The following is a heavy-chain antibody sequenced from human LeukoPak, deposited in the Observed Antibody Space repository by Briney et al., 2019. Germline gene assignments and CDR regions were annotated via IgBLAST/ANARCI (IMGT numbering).Heavy chain of an antibody. CDR3: ARGRDGYNYFDAFDI. J-gene: IGHJ3*02. V-gene: IGHV5-51*01. CDR2: IYPDDSDT. D-gene: IGHD5-24*01. CDR1: GYSFTSYW. Sequence: GESLKISCKGSGYSFTSYWIGWVRQTPGKGLEWMGIIYPDDSDTRYSPSFQGQVTISADKSISTAYLQWGSLKASDIAMYYCARGRDGYNYFDAFDIWGQGTMVTVSS.